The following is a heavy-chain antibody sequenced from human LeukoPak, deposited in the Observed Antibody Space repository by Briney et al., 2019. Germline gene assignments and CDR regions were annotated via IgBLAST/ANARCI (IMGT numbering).Heavy chain of an antibody. D-gene: IGHD6-6*01. CDR3: ARHGEQLAPDH. CDR1: GCSFISSW. J-gene: IGHJ4*02. V-gene: IGHV5-51*01. CDR2: IYPGDSDT. Sequence: PGSSLMFFNWGSGCSFISSWICCLRRMPGKGVEWMGIIYPGDSDTRYSPSFQGQVTISADKSISTAYLQWSSLKASDTAMYYCARHGEQLAPDHWGQGTLVTVSS.